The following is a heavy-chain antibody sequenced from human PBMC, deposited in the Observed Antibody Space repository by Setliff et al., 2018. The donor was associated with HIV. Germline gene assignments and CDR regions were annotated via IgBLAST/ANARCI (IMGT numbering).Heavy chain of an antibody. CDR2: IWSDGSSK. CDR1: GFTFRSYG. J-gene: IGHJ4*02. CDR3: AKEGASSGHAGCFDS. D-gene: IGHD6-19*01. Sequence: PGGSLRLSCAASGFTFRSYGMHWVRQAPGKGLEWVAVIWSDGSSKYYGDSVKGRFTISRDNSKNTLYLQMNSLRPEDMAVYYCAKEGASSGHAGCFDSWGQGALVTVSS. V-gene: IGHV3-30*02.